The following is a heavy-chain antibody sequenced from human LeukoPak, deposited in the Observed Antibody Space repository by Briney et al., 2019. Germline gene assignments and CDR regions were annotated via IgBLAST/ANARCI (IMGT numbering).Heavy chain of an antibody. D-gene: IGHD3-22*01. V-gene: IGHV3-23*01. J-gene: IGHJ4*02. CDR1: GFTFSSYA. CDR2: ISGSGGST. Sequence: GGSLRLSCATSGFTFSSYAMSWVRQAPGKGLEWVSAISGSGGSTYYADSVKGRFTISRDNSKNTLYLQMNSLRAEDTAVYYCAKPLTMIVVVITIFDYWGQGTLVTVSS. CDR3: AKPLTMIVVVITIFDY.